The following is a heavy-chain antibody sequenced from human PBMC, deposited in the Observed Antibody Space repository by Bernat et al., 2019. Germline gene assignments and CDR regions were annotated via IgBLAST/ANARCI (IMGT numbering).Heavy chain of an antibody. J-gene: IGHJ6*02. CDR2: IWYDGSNK. V-gene: IGHV3-33*01. Sequence: QVQLVESGGGVVQPGRSLRLSCAASGFTFSSYGMHWVRQAPGKGLEWVAVIWYDGSNKYYADSVKGRFTISRDNSKNTLYLQMNSLRAEDTAVYYCARDRMVVVPGYGMDVWGQGTTVTVSS. CDR3: ARDRMVVVPGYGMDV. CDR1: GFTFSSYG. D-gene: IGHD2-2*01.